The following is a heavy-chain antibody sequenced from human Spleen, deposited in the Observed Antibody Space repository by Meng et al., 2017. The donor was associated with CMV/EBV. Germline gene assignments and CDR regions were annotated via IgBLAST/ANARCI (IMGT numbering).Heavy chain of an antibody. D-gene: IGHD3-16*01. CDR1: GFTFSNAW. J-gene: IGHJ4*02. CDR3: TTDYDYVWGSYSY. CDR2: IKSKTDGGTT. Sequence: GESLKISCAASGFTFSNAWMSWVRQAPGNGLEWVGRIKSKTDGGTTDYAAPVKGRFTISRDDSKNTLYLQMNSLKTEDTAVYYCTTDYDYVWGSYSYWGQGTLVTVSS. V-gene: IGHV3-15*01.